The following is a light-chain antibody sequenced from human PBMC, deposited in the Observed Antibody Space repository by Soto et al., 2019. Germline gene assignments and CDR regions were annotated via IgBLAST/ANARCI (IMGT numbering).Light chain of an antibody. V-gene: IGKV3-11*01. CDR1: QIVSSY. CDR3: QQRSNWRIT. J-gene: IGKJ5*01. CDR2: DAS. Sequence: EIVLTQSPATLSFSPGERATLSCMASQIVSSYLAWYQQKPGQAPRLLIYDASNRATGIPARFSGSGSGTDFTLTISSLEPEDFAVYYCQQRSNWRITFGQGTRLEI.